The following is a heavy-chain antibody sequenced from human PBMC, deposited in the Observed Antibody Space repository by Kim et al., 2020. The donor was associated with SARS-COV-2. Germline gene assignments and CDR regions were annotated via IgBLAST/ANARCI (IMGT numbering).Heavy chain of an antibody. V-gene: IGHV1-18*01. J-gene: IGHJ6*03. CDR2: ISAYNGNT. D-gene: IGHD6-13*01. Sequence: ASVKVSCKASGYTFTSYGISWVRQAPGQGLEWMGWISAYNGNTNYAQKLQGRVTMTTDTSTSTAYMELRSLRSDDTAVYYCARGGEAADRSMGYYYMYVWGKGTTGTVSS. CDR3: ARGGEAADRSMGYYYMYV. CDR1: GYTFTSYG.